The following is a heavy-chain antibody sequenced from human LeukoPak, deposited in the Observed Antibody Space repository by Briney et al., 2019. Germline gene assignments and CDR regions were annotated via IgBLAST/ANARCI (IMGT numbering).Heavy chain of an antibody. CDR1: GFTFSSYS. Sequence: GGSLRLSCAASGFTFSSYSMNWVRQAPGKGLEWVSAVSGSGGSTYYADSVKGRFTISRDNSKNTLSLQMNSLRAEDTAVYYCARDPRWPGIKFFDYWGQGTLLTVSS. J-gene: IGHJ4*02. CDR3: ARDPRWPGIKFFDY. V-gene: IGHV3-23*01. D-gene: IGHD4-23*01. CDR2: VSGSGGST.